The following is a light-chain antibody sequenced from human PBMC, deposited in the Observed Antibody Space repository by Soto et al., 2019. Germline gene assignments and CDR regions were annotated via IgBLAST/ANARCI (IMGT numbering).Light chain of an antibody. CDR3: QQYYSYPPLT. J-gene: IGKJ4*01. V-gene: IGKV1-8*01. CDR2: AAS. CDR1: QGISSY. Sequence: AIRMTQSPSSLSASTGDRVTITCRASQGISSYLAWYQQKPGKAPKLLIYAASTLQSGVPSRFSGSGSGTDFTLTISCLQSEDFATYYCQQYYSYPPLTFGGGTMVDIK.